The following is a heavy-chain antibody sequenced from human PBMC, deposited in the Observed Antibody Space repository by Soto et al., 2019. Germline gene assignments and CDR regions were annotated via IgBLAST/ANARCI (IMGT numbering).Heavy chain of an antibody. J-gene: IGHJ6*02. CDR1: GYTFTSYA. CDR2: INAGNGNT. CDR3: ARTTAEQYYYYGMDG. D-gene: IGHD1-26*01. V-gene: IGHV1-3*01. Sequence: GASVKVSCKASGYTFTSYAMHWVRQAPGQRLEWMGWINAGNGNTKYSQKFQGRVTITRDTSASTAYMELSSLRSEDTAVYYCARTTAEQYYYYGMDGWGQGTTVTVSS.